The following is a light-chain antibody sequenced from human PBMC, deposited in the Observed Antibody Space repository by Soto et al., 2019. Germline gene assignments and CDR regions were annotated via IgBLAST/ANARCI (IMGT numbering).Light chain of an antibody. CDR1: QSISHY. Sequence: DIQMTQSPSSLSASVGDRVTISCRASQSISHYLDWYQEKPGKAPRLLIYSASNLQDGVPSRFSGSGSGTDFSLTIRSLQPEDFATYYCLQTFTSPLTFGGGTKVDIK. V-gene: IGKV1-39*01. J-gene: IGKJ4*01. CDR3: LQTFTSPLT. CDR2: SAS.